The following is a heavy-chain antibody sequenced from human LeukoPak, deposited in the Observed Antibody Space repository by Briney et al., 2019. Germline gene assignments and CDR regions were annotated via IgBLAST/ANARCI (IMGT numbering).Heavy chain of an antibody. D-gene: IGHD1-26*01. CDR1: GGSISSSSYY. J-gene: IGHJ4*02. Sequence: SETLSLTCTVSGGSISSSSYYWGWIRQPPGKGLEWIGSIYYSGSTYYNPSLKSRVTISVDTSKNQFSLKLSSATAADTAVYYCARLSGWELVDYWGQGTLVTVSS. V-gene: IGHV4-39*07. CDR3: ARLSGWELVDY. CDR2: IYYSGST.